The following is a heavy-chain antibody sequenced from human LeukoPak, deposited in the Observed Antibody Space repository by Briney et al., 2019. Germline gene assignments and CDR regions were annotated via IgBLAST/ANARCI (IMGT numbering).Heavy chain of an antibody. CDR1: GFTFSSYA. D-gene: IGHD2-8*01. CDR2: ISGSGGGT. J-gene: IGHJ5*02. Sequence: PGGSLRLSCAASGFTFSSYAMSWVRQAPGKGLEWVSAISGSGGGTYYADSVKGRFTISRDNSKNTLYLQMNSLRAEDTAVYYCAKDFVLMVYAIRGPFDPWGQGTLATVSS. CDR3: AKDFVLMVYAIRGPFDP. V-gene: IGHV3-23*01.